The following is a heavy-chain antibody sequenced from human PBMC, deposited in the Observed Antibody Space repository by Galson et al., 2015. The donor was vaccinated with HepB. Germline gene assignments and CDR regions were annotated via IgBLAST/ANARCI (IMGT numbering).Heavy chain of an antibody. CDR2: LWSDGNNK. CDR1: GFTFSTYG. Sequence: SLRLSCAASGFTFSTYGMHWVRQAPGKGPEWVAVLWSDGNNKDYGDSVKGRFTISRDNSRNTLYLQMNDLRADDTGVYYCARDNIMIWNYVGDLGYWGQGTLVTVSS. V-gene: IGHV3-33*01. J-gene: IGHJ4*02. CDR3: ARDNIMIWNYVGDLGY. D-gene: IGHD3/OR15-3a*01.